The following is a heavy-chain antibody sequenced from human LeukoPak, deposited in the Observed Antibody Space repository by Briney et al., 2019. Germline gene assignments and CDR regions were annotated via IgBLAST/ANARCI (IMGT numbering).Heavy chain of an antibody. Sequence: GGSLRLSCAASGFTFSSYALTWVRQAPGKGLEWVSAISGSGGSTYYADSVKGRFTISRDNSKNTLYLQMNSLRAEDTAVYYCAKCILTGYYKGYMDVWGKGTTVTISS. CDR3: AKCILTGYYKGYMDV. CDR1: GFTFSSYA. CDR2: ISGSGGST. J-gene: IGHJ6*03. D-gene: IGHD3-9*01. V-gene: IGHV3-23*01.